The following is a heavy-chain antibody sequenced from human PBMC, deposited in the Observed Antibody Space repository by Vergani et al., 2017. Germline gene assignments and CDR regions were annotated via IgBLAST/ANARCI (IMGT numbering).Heavy chain of an antibody. D-gene: IGHD2-15*01. Sequence: QVQLVQSGAEGKKPGSSVTVPCKASGGTFTSYTTSCVRQAPGKGLEWMGRIIPILGIANYAQKLQGRGTITADKSTSTAYMGLRSLRSGDTAVYSCAREVVVAPTEAVSWFDPGDRETLVTVSS. CDR2: IIPILGIA. J-gene: IGHJ5*02. V-gene: IGHV1-69*08. CDR3: AREVVVAPTEAVSWFDP. CDR1: GGTFTSYT.